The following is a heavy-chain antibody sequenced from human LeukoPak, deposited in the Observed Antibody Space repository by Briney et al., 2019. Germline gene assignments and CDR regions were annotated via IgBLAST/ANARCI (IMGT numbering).Heavy chain of an antibody. Sequence: GESLKISCKGSGYSFTSYWIAWVRQMPGKGLEWMGIVYPGDSDTRYSPSFQGQVTISADKSIGTAYLQWNTLQASDSAIYYCARPPGDYKYYGMDVRGQGTTVTVSS. CDR1: GYSFTSYW. CDR3: ARPPGDYKYYGMDV. CDR2: VYPGDSDT. V-gene: IGHV5-51*01. J-gene: IGHJ6*02.